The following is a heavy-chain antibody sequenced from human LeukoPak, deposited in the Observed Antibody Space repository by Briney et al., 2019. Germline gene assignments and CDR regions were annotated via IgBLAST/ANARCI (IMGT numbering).Heavy chain of an antibody. Sequence: GGSLRLSCAASGFTFSSYAMSWVRQAPGKGLEWVPAISGSGGSTYYADSVKGRFTISRDNSKNTLYLQMNSLRAEDTAVYYCAKDHYYDSSGPYPNWFDPWGQGTLVTVSS. J-gene: IGHJ5*02. V-gene: IGHV3-23*01. CDR2: ISGSGGST. CDR3: AKDHYYDSSGPYPNWFDP. D-gene: IGHD3-22*01. CDR1: GFTFSSYA.